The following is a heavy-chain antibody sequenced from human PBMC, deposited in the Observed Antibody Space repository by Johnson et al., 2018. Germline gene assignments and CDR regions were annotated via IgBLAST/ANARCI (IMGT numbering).Heavy chain of an antibody. J-gene: IGHJ6*03. V-gene: IGHV3-30-3*01. CDR2: ISYDGSNK. Sequence: QVQLVESGGGVVQPGRSLRLSCAASGFTFSSYAMHWVRQAPGKGLEWVAVISYDGSNKYYADSVNGRFTISRDNSKNTLYLQMNSLRAEDTAVYYCARPSEPCIAAAGALDYYYYLDVWGKGTTVTVSS. D-gene: IGHD6-13*01. CDR1: GFTFSSYA. CDR3: ARPSEPCIAAAGALDYYYYLDV.